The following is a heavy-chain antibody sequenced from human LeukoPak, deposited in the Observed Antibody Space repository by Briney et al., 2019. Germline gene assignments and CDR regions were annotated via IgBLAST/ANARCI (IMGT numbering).Heavy chain of an antibody. Sequence: SCKVSGYTLTELSMHWVRQAPGKGLEWVSSISSSSSYIYYADSVKGRFTISRDNAKNSLYLQMNSLRAEDTAVYYCARALVGALFDYWGQGTLVTVSS. CDR1: GYTLTELS. V-gene: IGHV3-21*01. CDR2: ISSSSSYI. J-gene: IGHJ4*02. D-gene: IGHD1-26*01. CDR3: ARALVGALFDY.